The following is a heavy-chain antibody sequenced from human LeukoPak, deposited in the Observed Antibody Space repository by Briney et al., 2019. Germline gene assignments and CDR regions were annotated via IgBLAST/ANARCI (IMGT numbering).Heavy chain of an antibody. D-gene: IGHD5-18*01. J-gene: IGHJ5*02. Sequence: GESLKISCKGSGNSFTSYWIGWVRQMPGKGLEWMGIIYPGDSDTRYSPSFQGQVTISADKSISTAYLQWSSLKASDTAMYYCARRKGYSYGPYNWFDPWGQGTLVTVSS. CDR1: GNSFTSYW. V-gene: IGHV5-51*01. CDR3: ARRKGYSYGPYNWFDP. CDR2: IYPGDSDT.